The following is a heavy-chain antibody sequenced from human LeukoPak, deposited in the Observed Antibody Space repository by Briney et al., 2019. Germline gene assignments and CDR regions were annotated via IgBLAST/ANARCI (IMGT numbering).Heavy chain of an antibody. CDR2: ISAYNGNT. J-gene: IGHJ4*02. CDR1: GFTFTSYG. V-gene: IGHV1-18*01. Sequence: PGGSLRLSCAAPGFTFTSYGISWVRRAPGQGLEWMGWISAYNGNTNYAQKLQGRVTMTTDTSTSTAYMELRSLRSDDTAVYYCARDPKQYDYVWGSYRPPPYFDYWGQGTLVTVSS. D-gene: IGHD3-16*02. CDR3: ARDPKQYDYVWGSYRPPPYFDY.